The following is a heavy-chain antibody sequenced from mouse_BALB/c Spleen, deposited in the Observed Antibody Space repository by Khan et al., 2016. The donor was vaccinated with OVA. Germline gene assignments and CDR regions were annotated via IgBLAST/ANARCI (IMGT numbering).Heavy chain of an antibody. CDR1: GFTFSNYD. D-gene: IGHD2-2*01. Sequence: EVELVESGGDLVKPGGSLKLSCAASGFTFSNYDMSWVRQTPDKRLGWVATISSAGSYTYYPDSVKGRFTISRDNAKTTLYLQLRSLKSEDTAMYYCARRGYDEAWFAYWGHGTLVTVSA. CDR3: ARRGYDEAWFAY. J-gene: IGHJ3*01. CDR2: ISSAGSYT. V-gene: IGHV5-6*01.